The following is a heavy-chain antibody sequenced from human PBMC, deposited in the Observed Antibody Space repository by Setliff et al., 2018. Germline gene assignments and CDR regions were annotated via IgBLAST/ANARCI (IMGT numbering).Heavy chain of an antibody. J-gene: IGHJ6*03. D-gene: IGHD7-27*01. CDR2: IRFDESNK. Sequence: GGSLRLSCAASVSTFRDFGMHWVRQAPGKGPQWVAFIRFDESNKFYLESVRGRFSISRDNSKNTVYLQMNSLRVEDTAVYHCAKEGMRYWGSPGYMDVWGKGTTVTVSS. CDR1: VSTFRDFG. V-gene: IGHV3-30*02. CDR3: AKEGMRYWGSPGYMDV.